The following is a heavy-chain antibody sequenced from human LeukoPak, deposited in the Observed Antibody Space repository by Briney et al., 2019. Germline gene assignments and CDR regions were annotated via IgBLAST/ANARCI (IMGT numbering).Heavy chain of an antibody. Sequence: SETLSLTCAVYGGSFSGYYWSWIRQPPGKGLEWIGEINHSGSTNYNPSLKSRVTISVDTSKNQFSLKLSSATAADTAVYYFARAGKSSSSYYYYYGMDVWGQGTTVTVSS. CDR2: INHSGST. CDR3: ARAGKSSSSYYYYYGMDV. CDR1: GGSFSGYY. J-gene: IGHJ6*02. D-gene: IGHD6-6*01. V-gene: IGHV4-34*01.